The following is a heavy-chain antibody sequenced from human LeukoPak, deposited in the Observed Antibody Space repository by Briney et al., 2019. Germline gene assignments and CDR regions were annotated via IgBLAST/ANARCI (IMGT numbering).Heavy chain of an antibody. CDR2: ISSNGGST. V-gene: IGHV3-64*01. D-gene: IGHD6-6*01. Sequence: GGSLRLSCAASGFTFSSYAMHWVRQSPGKGLEYVSAISSNGGSTYYAKSVKGRFTISRHNSKNTLYLQMGSLRAEDMAVYYCARGPPVSRSSFPRFDYWGQGTLVTVSS. CDR3: ARGPPVSRSSFPRFDY. CDR1: GFTFSSYA. J-gene: IGHJ4*02.